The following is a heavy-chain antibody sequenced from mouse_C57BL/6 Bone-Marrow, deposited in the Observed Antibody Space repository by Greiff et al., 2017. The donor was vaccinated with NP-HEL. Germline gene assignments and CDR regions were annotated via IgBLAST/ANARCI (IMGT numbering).Heavy chain of an antibody. J-gene: IGHJ4*01. CDR2: IDPNSGGT. Sequence: QVQLKQPGAELVKPGASVKLSCKASGYTFTSYWMHWVKQRPGRGLEWIGRIDPNSGGTKYNEKFKSKATLTVDKPSSTAYMQLSSLTSEDSAVYYCASAYYSNYVGYYYAMDYWGQGTSVTVSS. CDR3: ASAYYSNYVGYYYAMDY. V-gene: IGHV1-72*01. CDR1: GYTFTSYW. D-gene: IGHD2-5*01.